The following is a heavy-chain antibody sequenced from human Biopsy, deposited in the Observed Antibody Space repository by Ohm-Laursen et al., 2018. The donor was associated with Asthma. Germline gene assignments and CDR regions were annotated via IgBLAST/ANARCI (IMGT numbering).Heavy chain of an antibody. D-gene: IGHD6-19*01. CDR3: ARCQVGYSSGWSLLLKKIYYSGMDV. J-gene: IGHJ6*02. V-gene: IGHV1-69*01. CDR1: GGTFSNFA. Sequence: SSVKVSCKAPGGTFSNFAISWVRQAPGQGLEWLRGIMTVFGTTSYAQKFQGRVTITADESTSTAYMEVTSLRSEDTAIYYCARCQVGYSSGWSLLLKKIYYSGMDVWGQGTAVTVSS. CDR2: IMTVFGTT.